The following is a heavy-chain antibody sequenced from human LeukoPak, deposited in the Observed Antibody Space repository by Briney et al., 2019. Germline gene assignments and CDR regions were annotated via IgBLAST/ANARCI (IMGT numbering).Heavy chain of an antibody. J-gene: IGHJ4*02. CDR2: IIPILGIA. V-gene: IGHV1-69*04. CDR1: GGTFSSYA. Sequence: SVKVSCKASGGTFSSYAISWVRQAPGQGLEWMGRIIPILGIANYAQKFQGRVTITADKSTSTAYMELSSLRSEDTAVYYCARARYGSPFDYWGQGTLVTVSS. CDR3: ARARYGSPFDY. D-gene: IGHD1-1*01.